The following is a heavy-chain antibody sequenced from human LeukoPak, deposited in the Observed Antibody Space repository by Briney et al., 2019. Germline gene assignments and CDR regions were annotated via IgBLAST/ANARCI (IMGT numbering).Heavy chain of an antibody. CDR2: IYYDGTT. Sequence: SETLSLTCTVAGGSINNFYWSWIRQPPGKGLEWIGNIYYDGTTNYNPSLKSRVTISVDTSKNQFSLKLDSATAADTAVYYCARSQRHDCSGNRCYSWGFDSWGQGTLVTVSS. D-gene: IGHD2-15*01. V-gene: IGHV4-59*12. CDR3: ARSQRHDCSGNRCYSWGFDS. J-gene: IGHJ4*02. CDR1: GGSINNFY.